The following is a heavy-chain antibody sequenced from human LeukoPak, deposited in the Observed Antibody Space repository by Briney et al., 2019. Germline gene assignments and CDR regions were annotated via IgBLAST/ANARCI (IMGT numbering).Heavy chain of an antibody. CDR2: ISPGDSDS. Sequence: RGESLKISCKGSGYSFTSYWIGWVRQMPGKGLEWMGIISPGDSDSRYSPSFQGQVTISVDKSISTAYVQWSSLKASDTAMYYRARHRRTTGTIGYWDFDLWGRGTLVTVSS. D-gene: IGHD1-1*01. V-gene: IGHV5-51*01. CDR1: GYSFTSYW. CDR3: ARHRRTTGTIGYWDFDL. J-gene: IGHJ2*01.